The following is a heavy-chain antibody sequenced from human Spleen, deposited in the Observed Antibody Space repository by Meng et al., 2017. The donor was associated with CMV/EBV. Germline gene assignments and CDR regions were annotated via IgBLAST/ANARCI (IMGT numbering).Heavy chain of an antibody. J-gene: IGHJ6*02. D-gene: IGHD1-26*01. V-gene: IGHV3-23*01. CDR2: ISGSGGST. CDR3: ASPAPGVTRSRSGSYFGDYYYYYGMDV. Sequence: RQAPGKGLEWVSAISGSGGSTYYADSVKGRFTISRDNSKNTLYLQMNSLRAEDTAVYYCASPAPGVTRSRSGSYFGDYYYYYGMDVWGQGTTVTVSS.